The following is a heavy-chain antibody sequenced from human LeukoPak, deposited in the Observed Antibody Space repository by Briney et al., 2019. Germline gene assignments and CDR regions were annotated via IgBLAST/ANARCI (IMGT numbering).Heavy chain of an antibody. V-gene: IGHV3-23*01. J-gene: IGHJ4*02. D-gene: IGHD2-21*02. Sequence: GASLRLSCVASGFTFSNYAMSWVRQAPGKGLEWVSAITDSGDSTFNADSVKGRFTISRDNSKNTLHLQMNNLRAEDTAVYYCAKSRIVVVTAIDYWGQGILVTVSS. CDR2: ITDSGDST. CDR1: GFTFSNYA. CDR3: AKSRIVVVTAIDY.